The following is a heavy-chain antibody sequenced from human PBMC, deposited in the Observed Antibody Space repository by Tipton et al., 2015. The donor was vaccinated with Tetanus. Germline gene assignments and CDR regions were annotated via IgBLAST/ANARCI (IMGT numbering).Heavy chain of an antibody. Sequence: QLVQSGAEVKKPGESLKISCQASGYTFTNAWIGWVRQMPGKGLEWMGVIYPGDSSTIYSPSFQGLVTISVDKSINTTYLRWTSLKASDSAMYYCARRRSAVLGGSYHWYFDLWGRGTLVTVSS. J-gene: IGHJ2*01. CDR2: IYPGDSST. CDR1: GYTFTNAW. D-gene: IGHD2-15*01. V-gene: IGHV5-51*01. CDR3: ARRRSAVLGGSYHWYFDL.